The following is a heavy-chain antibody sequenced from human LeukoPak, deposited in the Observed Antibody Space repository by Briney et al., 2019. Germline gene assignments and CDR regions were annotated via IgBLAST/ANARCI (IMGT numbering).Heavy chain of an antibody. V-gene: IGHV3-13*01. CDR2: VGTGGDT. D-gene: IGHD6-13*01. CDR3: ARRSAAAGIDAFDI. Sequence: GGSLRLSRSASGFSFRNYDMHWVRQPTGKGLEWVSAVGTGGDTYYAGSVKGRFTVVRENAKNTLYLQMNSLRAGDTAMYYCARRSAAAGIDAFDIWGQGTMVTVSS. J-gene: IGHJ3*02. CDR1: GFSFRNYD.